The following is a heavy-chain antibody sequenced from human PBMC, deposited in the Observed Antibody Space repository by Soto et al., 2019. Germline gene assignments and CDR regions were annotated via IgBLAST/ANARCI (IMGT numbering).Heavy chain of an antibody. CDR3: ARTTYYFETSGYSPFDY. J-gene: IGHJ4*02. D-gene: IGHD3-22*01. CDR2: INHSGRT. CDR1: GGSFSGHY. Sequence: TLSLTCVVSGGSFSGHYWSWIRQPPGKGLEWIGEINHSGRTNYNPSLKGRITMSVDTSKNQFSLKLRSMTAADTAVYYCARTTYYFETSGYSPFDYWGQGTPVTVSS. V-gene: IGHV4-34*01.